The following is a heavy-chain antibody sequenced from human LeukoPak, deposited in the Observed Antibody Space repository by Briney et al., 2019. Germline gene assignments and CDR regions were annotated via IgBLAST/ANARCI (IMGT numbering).Heavy chain of an antibody. D-gene: IGHD2-2*01. CDR2: ISAYTGNT. J-gene: IGHJ5*02. CDR3: ARDFWVRHSAPAPKDL. CDR1: GYPFTNFG. Sequence: GASVKVSCKASGYPFTNFGISWVRQAPGQGLEWMGWISAYTGNTKYAQRFQGRVTMTTDTSTSTAYMELRSLRSDDTAVFYYARDFWVRHSAPAPKDLWGQGTLVTVSS. V-gene: IGHV1-18*01.